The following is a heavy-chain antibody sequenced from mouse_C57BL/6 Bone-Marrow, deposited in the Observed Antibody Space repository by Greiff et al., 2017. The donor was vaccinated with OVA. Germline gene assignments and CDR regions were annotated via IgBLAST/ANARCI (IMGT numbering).Heavy chain of an antibody. Sequence: VKLVESGGGFVKPGGSLKLSCAASGFTFSDYGMHWVRQAPEKGLEWVAYISSGSSTIYYADTVKGRFTISRDNAKNTLFLQMTSLRSEDTAMYYCARDGYYYWYFDVWGTGTTVTVSS. CDR3: ARDGYYYWYFDV. CDR2: ISSGSSTI. J-gene: IGHJ1*03. V-gene: IGHV5-17*01. CDR1: GFTFSDYG. D-gene: IGHD2-3*01.